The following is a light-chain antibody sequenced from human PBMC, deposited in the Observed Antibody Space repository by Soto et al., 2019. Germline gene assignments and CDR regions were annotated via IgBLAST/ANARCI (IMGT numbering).Light chain of an antibody. J-gene: IGKJ4*01. V-gene: IGKV3-15*01. CDR3: QPYNNWPLT. CDR2: DAS. CDR1: QSVTTN. Sequence: EVVMTQSPATLSVSPGERVTFSCRASQSVTTNLAWYQHKPGQSPRLLISDASTGASGIPPRFSGSRSGAEFTLTINSLQSEDFAVYYCQPYNNWPLTFGGGTKVDIK.